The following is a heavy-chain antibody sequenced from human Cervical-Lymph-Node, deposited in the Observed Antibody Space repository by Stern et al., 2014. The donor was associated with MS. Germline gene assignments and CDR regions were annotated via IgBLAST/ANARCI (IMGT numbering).Heavy chain of an antibody. Sequence: EVQLVESGGGLVPPGGSLRLSCAASGFTFSSYAMSWVRQAPGKGLEWVSALSGRGTNTHYADSVKGRFTISRDNSKNTLFLQMNSLRAEDTAVYYCAKGKEDASMVILRSDYYFDSWGQGNLVAVSS. CDR2: LSGRGTNT. V-gene: IGHV3-23*04. D-gene: IGHD5-18*01. CDR3: AKGKEDASMVILRSDYYFDS. CDR1: GFTFSSYA. J-gene: IGHJ4*02.